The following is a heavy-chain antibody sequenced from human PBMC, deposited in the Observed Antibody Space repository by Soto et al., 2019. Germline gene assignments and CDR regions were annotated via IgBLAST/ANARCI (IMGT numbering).Heavy chain of an antibody. J-gene: IGHJ6*02. V-gene: IGHV4-61*01. CDR3: ARNQPYFDILTGHYYYYGMDV. CDR1: GGSVSSNSYY. D-gene: IGHD3-9*01. CDR2: VYYSGNT. Sequence: PSETLSLTCTVSGGSVSSNSYYWSWIRQPQGKGLEWIGYVYYSGNTNYNPSLKSRVTISVDTSKNQFSLTLSSVTAADTAVYYCARNQPYFDILTGHYYYYGMDVWGQGTTVTVSS.